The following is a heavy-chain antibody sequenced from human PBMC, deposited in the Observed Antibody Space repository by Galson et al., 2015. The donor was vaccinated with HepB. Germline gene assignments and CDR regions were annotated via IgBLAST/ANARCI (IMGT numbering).Heavy chain of an antibody. V-gene: IGHV3-9*03. Sequence: SLRLSCAASGFTFDDYAMHWVRQAPGKGLEWVSGISWNSGSIGYADSVKGRFTISRDTTKNSLYLQMNSLRAEDMALYYCAKDRGSGWYYFDYWGQGTLVTVSS. CDR3: AKDRGSGWYYFDY. CDR1: GFTFDDYA. CDR2: ISWNSGSI. J-gene: IGHJ4*02. D-gene: IGHD6-19*01.